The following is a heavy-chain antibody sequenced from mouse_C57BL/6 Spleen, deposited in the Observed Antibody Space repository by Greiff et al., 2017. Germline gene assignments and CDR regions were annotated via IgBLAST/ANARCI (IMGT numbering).Heavy chain of an antibody. V-gene: IGHV5-6*01. D-gene: IGHD2-1*01. Sequence: EVKLVESGGDLVKPGGSLKLSCAASGFTFSSYGMSWVRQTPDKRLEWVATISSGGSYTYYPDSVKGRFPISRDNAKNTLYLQMSSLKSEDTAMYYCARHGFYYGNLPSGRYFDVWGTGTTVTVSS. J-gene: IGHJ1*03. CDR3: ARHGFYYGNLPSGRYFDV. CDR2: ISSGGSYT. CDR1: GFTFSSYG.